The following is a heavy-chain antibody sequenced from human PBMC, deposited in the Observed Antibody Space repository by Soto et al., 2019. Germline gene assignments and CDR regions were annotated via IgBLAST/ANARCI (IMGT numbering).Heavy chain of an antibody. D-gene: IGHD2-21*01. V-gene: IGHV1-24*01. J-gene: IGHJ3*01. CDR1: GYTFPEIS. CDR3: ATIPEAFDV. Sequence: VKVFCKVSGYTFPEISMHSVRQAPGKGLEWMGGFDPEDGETIYAQKFQGRVTMTEDTSTDTAYMELSSLRSEDTAVYYCATIPEAFDVWGQGTTVTV. CDR2: FDPEDGET.